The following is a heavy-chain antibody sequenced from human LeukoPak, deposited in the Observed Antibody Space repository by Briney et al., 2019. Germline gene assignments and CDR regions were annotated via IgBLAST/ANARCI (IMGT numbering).Heavy chain of an antibody. D-gene: IGHD3-10*02. CDR3: AIVREPLFDY. Sequence: SETLSLTCTVSADSISYHYWSWVRQSPGKGLEWLGFIYASGFTNYNPSLKSRGTISVETSKRHFSLRLSSVLPADTAVYYCAIVREPLFDYCGQGTLVTVSS. CDR2: IYASGFT. J-gene: IGHJ4*02. V-gene: IGHV4-59*11. CDR1: ADSISYHY.